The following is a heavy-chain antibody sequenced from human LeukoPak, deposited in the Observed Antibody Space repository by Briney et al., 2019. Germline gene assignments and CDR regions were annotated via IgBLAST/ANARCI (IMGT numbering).Heavy chain of an antibody. V-gene: IGHV1-18*01. Sequence: GASVKVSCKASGYTFTSYGISWVRQAPGQGLEWMGWISAYNGNTNYAQKLQGRVTMTTDTSTSTAYMELRSLRSDDTAVYYCARVFDYYDSSGYPDYWGQGTLVTVSS. CDR2: ISAYNGNT. CDR1: GYTFTSYG. CDR3: ARVFDYYDSSGYPDY. J-gene: IGHJ4*02. D-gene: IGHD3-22*01.